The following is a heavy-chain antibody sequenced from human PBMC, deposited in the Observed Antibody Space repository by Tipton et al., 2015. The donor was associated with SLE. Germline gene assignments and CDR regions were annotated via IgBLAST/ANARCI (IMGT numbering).Heavy chain of an antibody. J-gene: IGHJ5*02. V-gene: IGHV3-53*05. CDR2: IYSGGST. CDR1: GFTVSSNY. Sequence: SLRLSCAASGFTVSSNYMSWVRQAPGKGLEWVSVIYSGGSTYYADSVKGRFTISRDNSKNTLYLQMNSLRAEDTAVYYCARVGGGSSWYGWFDPWGQGTLVTVSS. D-gene: IGHD6-13*01. CDR3: ARVGGGSSWYGWFDP.